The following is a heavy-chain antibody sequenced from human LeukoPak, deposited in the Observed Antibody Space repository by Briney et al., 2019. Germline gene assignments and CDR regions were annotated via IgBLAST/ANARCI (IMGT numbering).Heavy chain of an antibody. J-gene: IGHJ4*02. D-gene: IGHD1/OR15-1a*01. CDR2: ISSSSSTI. CDR1: EFTFSTHT. Sequence: GGSLRLSCAASEFTFSTHTMNWVRQAPGKGLEWVSYISSSSSTIYYADSVKGRFTISRDNAKNSLYLQMNSLRAEDTAVYYCARDLRRTHFDYWGQGTLVTVSS. V-gene: IGHV3-48*04. CDR3: ARDLRRTHFDY.